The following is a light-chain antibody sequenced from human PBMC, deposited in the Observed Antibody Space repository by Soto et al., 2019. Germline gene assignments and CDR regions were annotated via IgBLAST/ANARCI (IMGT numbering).Light chain of an antibody. V-gene: IGLV1-47*01. CDR3: AAWDDSLSGWV. CDR1: FSNIGSNY. CDR2: RTN. Sequence: QLVLTQPPSASGTPGQRVTISCSGSFSNIGSNYVYWYQQLPGTAPKLLIFRTNQRPSGVPDRFSGSKSGTSASLAISGLRSEDEADYHCAAWDDSLSGWVFGGGTKLTVL. J-gene: IGLJ3*02.